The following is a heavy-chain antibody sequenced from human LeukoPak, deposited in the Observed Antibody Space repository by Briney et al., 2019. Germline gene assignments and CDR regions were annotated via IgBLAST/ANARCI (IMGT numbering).Heavy chain of an antibody. CDR3: ARVRLVGYDILTGYYSFDC. CDR1: GGSISTYS. D-gene: IGHD3-9*01. CDR2: IYYSGNT. V-gene: IGHV4-59*01. Sequence: PSETLSLTCTVSGGSISTYSWSWIRQPPGKGLEWIGYIYYSGNTNYNPSLKSRVTISVDTSKNQFSLKLSSVTAADTAVYYCARVRLVGYDILTGYYSFDCWGQGTLVTVSS. J-gene: IGHJ4*02.